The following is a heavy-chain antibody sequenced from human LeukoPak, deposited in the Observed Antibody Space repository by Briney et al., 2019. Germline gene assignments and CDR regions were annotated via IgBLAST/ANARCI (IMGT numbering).Heavy chain of an antibody. Sequence: GGSLRLSCAASGFTFSSYSMTWVRQAPGKGLEWVSSISSSSSYIYYADSVKGRFTISRDNAKNSLYLQMNSLRAEDTAVYYCARDAKDIVVVPDYYYYMDVWGKGTTVTVSS. V-gene: IGHV3-21*01. CDR3: ARDAKDIVVVPDYYYYMDV. CDR1: GFTFSSYS. D-gene: IGHD2-2*01. J-gene: IGHJ6*03. CDR2: ISSSSSYI.